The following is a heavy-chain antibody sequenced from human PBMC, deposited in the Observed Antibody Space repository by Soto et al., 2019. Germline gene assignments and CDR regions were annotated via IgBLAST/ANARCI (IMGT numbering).Heavy chain of an antibody. CDR1: GGSISSSNW. Sequence: SETLSLTCAVSGGSISSSNWWSWVRQSPGKGLEWIGEIYHSGSTNYNPYLKSRVTISVDKSKNQFSLKLSSVTAADTAVYYCARLEVERLNWFDPWGQGTLVTVSS. D-gene: IGHD1-1*01. J-gene: IGHJ5*02. V-gene: IGHV4-4*02. CDR3: ARLEVERLNWFDP. CDR2: IYHSGST.